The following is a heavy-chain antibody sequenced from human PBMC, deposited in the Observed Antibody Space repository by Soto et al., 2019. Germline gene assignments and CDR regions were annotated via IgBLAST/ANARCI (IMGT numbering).Heavy chain of an antibody. CDR1: GYTFTRYD. V-gene: IGHV1-18*01. D-gene: IGHD2-21*01. Sequence: GASVKVSCKASGYTFTRYDITWVRQATGQGLEWMGWISAYNGNTNYAQKLQGRVTMTTDTSTSTAYMELRSLRSDDTAVYYCARGLLWWWAIGAFDIWGQGTMVTVSS. J-gene: IGHJ3*02. CDR3: ARGLLWWWAIGAFDI. CDR2: ISAYNGNT.